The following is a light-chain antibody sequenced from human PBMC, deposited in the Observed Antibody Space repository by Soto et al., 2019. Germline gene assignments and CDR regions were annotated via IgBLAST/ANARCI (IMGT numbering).Light chain of an antibody. V-gene: IGLV2-14*01. J-gene: IGLJ2*01. CDR3: SSYRSSTTPV. CDR1: SSDVGGFNY. CDR2: EVS. Sequence: QSVLTQPASVSGSPGQSITISCTGSSSDVGGFNYVSWYQQHPGKAPKLIIYEVSKRPSGVSNRFPGSKSANTASLTISGLQAEDEADYHCSSYRSSTTPVFGGGTKLTVL.